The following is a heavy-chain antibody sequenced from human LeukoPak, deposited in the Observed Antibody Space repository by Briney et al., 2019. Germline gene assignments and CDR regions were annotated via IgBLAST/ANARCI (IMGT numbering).Heavy chain of an antibody. CDR3: ARLTILEWSDYYYYYMDV. CDR1: GYTFTSYD. V-gene: IGHV1-8*03. Sequence: ASVKVSRKASGYTFTSYDINWVRQATGQGLEWMGWMNPNSGNTGYAQKFQGRVTITRNTSISTAYMELSSLRSEDTAVYYCARLTILEWSDYYYYYMDVWGKGTTVTVSS. CDR2: MNPNSGNT. J-gene: IGHJ6*03. D-gene: IGHD3-3*01.